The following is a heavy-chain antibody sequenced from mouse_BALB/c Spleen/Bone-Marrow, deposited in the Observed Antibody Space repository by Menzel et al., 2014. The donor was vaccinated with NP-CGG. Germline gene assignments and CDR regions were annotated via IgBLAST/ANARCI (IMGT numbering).Heavy chain of an antibody. CDR1: GYTFTNYW. J-gene: IGHJ4*01. CDR3: AIHGEAMDY. CDR2: IYPGGGYT. Sequence: VNLVESGAELVRPGTSVKMSCKAAGYTFTNYWIGWVKQRPGHGLEWIGDIYPGGGYTNYNEKFKGKATLTADTSSSSAYMQLSGLTSEDSAVYYCAIHGEAMDYWGQGTSVTVSS. V-gene: IGHV1-63*02.